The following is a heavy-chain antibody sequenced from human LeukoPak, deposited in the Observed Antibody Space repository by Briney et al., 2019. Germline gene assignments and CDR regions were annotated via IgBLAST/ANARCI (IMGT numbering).Heavy chain of an antibody. Sequence: SVKGSCKASGGTFSSYAISWVRQAPGQGLEWMGGIILIFGTANYAQKFQCRVTITADESTSTAYMELSSLRSEDTAVYYCARDLSQLWLHYWGQGTLVTVSS. CDR2: IILIFGTA. CDR1: GGTFSSYA. V-gene: IGHV1-69*13. D-gene: IGHD5-18*01. CDR3: ARDLSQLWLHY. J-gene: IGHJ4*02.